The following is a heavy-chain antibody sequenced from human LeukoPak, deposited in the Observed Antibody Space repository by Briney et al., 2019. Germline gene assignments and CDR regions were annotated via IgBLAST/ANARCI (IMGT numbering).Heavy chain of an antibody. V-gene: IGHV4-39*02. CDR2: IHYTGTT. D-gene: IGHD6-13*01. CDR3: AKLVPAAGPTDFDY. J-gene: IGHJ4*02. CDR1: GGSIRSTSYS. Sequence: PSETLSLTCTVSGGSIRSTSYSWGWIRQPPGKGLEWIGNIHYTGTTYYNPSLRGRVTIFVDTSNNNFSLKLNSVTAADTAVYYCAKLVPAAGPTDFDYWGQGTLVTVSS.